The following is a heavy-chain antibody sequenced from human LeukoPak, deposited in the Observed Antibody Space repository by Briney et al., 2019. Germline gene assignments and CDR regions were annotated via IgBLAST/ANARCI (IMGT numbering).Heavy chain of an antibody. CDR3: ARAPRDSSSPLARAFDI. CDR1: GGSISNYF. V-gene: IGHV4-59*12. CDR2: ITYSGST. Sequence: SETLSLTCTVSGGSISNYFWSWIRQPPGKGLEWIGFITYSGSTDHNPSLKSRVTISVDTSKNQFSLKLSSVTAADTAVYYCARAPRDSSSPLARAFDIWGQGTMVTVSS. J-gene: IGHJ3*02. D-gene: IGHD6-6*01.